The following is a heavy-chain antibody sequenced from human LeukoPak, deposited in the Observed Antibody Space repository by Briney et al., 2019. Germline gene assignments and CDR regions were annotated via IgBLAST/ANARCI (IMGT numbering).Heavy chain of an antibody. D-gene: IGHD3-3*01. CDR1: GFTFSSYW. V-gene: IGHV3-7*01. CDR2: IKQDGSEK. Sequence: GGSLRLSCAASGFTFSSYWMSWVRQVPGKGLEWVANIKQDGSEKYYVDSVKGRFTISRDNAKNSLYLQMNSLRAEDTAVYYCARDHEYYDFWSGYFAAFDIWGQGTMDTVSS. CDR3: ARDHEYYDFWSGYFAAFDI. J-gene: IGHJ3*02.